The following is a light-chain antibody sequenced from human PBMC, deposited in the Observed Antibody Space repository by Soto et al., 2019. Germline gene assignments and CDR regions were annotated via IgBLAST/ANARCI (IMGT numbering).Light chain of an antibody. Sequence: EIVMTQSPATLSVSPGERATLSCRASQSGSSNLAWYQQQSVEAPRLLIYGAYTRAAGVPARFSGSGSGTEFTLTITSLQSEDISLYYCQQYNIRPPITFGQGTRLEI. CDR3: QQYNIRPPIT. V-gene: IGKV3-15*01. J-gene: IGKJ5*01. CDR2: GAY. CDR1: QSGSSN.